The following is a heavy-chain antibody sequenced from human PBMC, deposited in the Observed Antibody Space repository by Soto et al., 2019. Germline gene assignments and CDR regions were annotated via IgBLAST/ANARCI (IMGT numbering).Heavy chain of an antibody. V-gene: IGHV1-69*13. CDR2: IIPSFGTT. D-gene: IGHD3-3*01. Sequence: SVKVSCNASGGTFSNYAINWVRQAPGQGLEWMGGIIPSFGTTNYAQKFQGRVTITADESTSTAYMELSSLRSEDTAVYYCARPTSPSLRFLEWLQASEYYYYGMDVWGQGTTVTVSS. CDR3: ARPTSPSLRFLEWLQASEYYYYGMDV. CDR1: GGTFSNYA. J-gene: IGHJ6*02.